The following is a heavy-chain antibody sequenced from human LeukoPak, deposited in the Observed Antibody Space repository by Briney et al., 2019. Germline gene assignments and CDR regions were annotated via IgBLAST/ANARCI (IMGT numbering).Heavy chain of an antibody. CDR3: ARDGGYSYGSYDY. V-gene: IGHV3-74*01. J-gene: IGHJ4*02. D-gene: IGHD5-18*01. CDR1: GFTFSSYW. CDR2: INSDGSST. Sequence: QPGGSLRLSCAASGFTFSSYWMHWVRQAPGKGLGWVSRINSDGSSTSYADSVKCRFTISRDNAKNTLYLQMNSLRAEDTAVYYCARDGGYSYGSYDYWGQGTLVTVSS.